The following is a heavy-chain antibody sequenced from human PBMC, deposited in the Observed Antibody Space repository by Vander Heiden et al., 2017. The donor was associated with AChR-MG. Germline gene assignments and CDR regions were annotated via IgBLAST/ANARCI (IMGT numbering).Heavy chain of an antibody. Sequence: QVLLVESGGGLVKPGGSLRLSCAASGFAFSDSYMSWLRQAPGKGLEWISTISVSATDIYYADSVKGRFAISRDNAKNSMYLQMNSLRADDTAVYYCARDIAVPGTYNWFDPWGQGTLVTVSS. CDR2: ISVSATDI. CDR1: GFAFSDSY. CDR3: ARDIAVPGTYNWFDP. J-gene: IGHJ5*02. D-gene: IGHD6-19*01. V-gene: IGHV3-11*01.